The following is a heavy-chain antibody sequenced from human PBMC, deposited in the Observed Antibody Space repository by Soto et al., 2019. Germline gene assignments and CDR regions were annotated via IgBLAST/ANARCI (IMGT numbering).Heavy chain of an antibody. CDR3: AKEVRGYYDSSGYYSYYYYGMDV. V-gene: IGHV3-23*01. CDR1: GFTFSSYA. Sequence: GGSLRLSCAASGFTFSSYAMSWVRQAPGKGLEWVSAISGSGGSTYYADSVKGRFTISRDNSKNTLYLQMNSLRAEDTAVYYCAKEVRGYYDSSGYYSYYYYGMDVWGQGTTVTVSS. J-gene: IGHJ6*02. CDR2: ISGSGGST. D-gene: IGHD3-22*01.